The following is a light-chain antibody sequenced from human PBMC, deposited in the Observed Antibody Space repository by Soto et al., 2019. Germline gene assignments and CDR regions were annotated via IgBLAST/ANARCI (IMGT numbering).Light chain of an antibody. Sequence: QSVLTQPPSVSGAPGQRVTISCTGSSSSIGAGFDVHWYQQLPGTAPRLLIYANTHRPSGVPDRISGSKSGTSASLAITGLQAEDEADYYCQSYDSSLSTYVFGTGTKLTVL. CDR1: SSSIGAGFD. CDR2: ANT. V-gene: IGLV1-40*01. CDR3: QSYDSSLSTYV. J-gene: IGLJ1*01.